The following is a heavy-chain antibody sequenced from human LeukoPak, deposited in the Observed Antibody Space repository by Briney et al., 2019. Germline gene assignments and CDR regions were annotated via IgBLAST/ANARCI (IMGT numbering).Heavy chain of an antibody. D-gene: IGHD3-16*01. V-gene: IGHV4-34*01. Sequence: SETLSLTCAVYGGSFSGYYWSWIRQPRGKGLEWIGEINHSGSTNYNPSLKSRVTISVDTSKNQFSPKLSSVTAADTAVYYCARGRLPYPTYYYYYMDVWGKGTTVTVSS. CDR1: GGSFSGYY. J-gene: IGHJ6*03. CDR3: ARGRLPYPTYYYYYMDV. CDR2: INHSGST.